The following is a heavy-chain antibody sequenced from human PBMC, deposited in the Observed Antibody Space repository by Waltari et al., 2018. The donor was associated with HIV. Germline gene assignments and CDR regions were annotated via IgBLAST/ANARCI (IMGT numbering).Heavy chain of an antibody. CDR2: IYYSGST. D-gene: IGHD3-9*01. CDR3: ARGTDLRYFDWLLPAVSWFDP. J-gene: IGHJ5*02. CDR1: GGSISSYY. Sequence: QVQLQESGPGLVKPSETLSLTCPVSGGSISSYYWSWIRQPPGKGLEWIGYIYYSGSTNYNPSLKSRVTISVDTSKNQFSLKLSSVTAADTAVYYCARGTDLRYFDWLLPAVSWFDPWGQGTLVTVSS. V-gene: IGHV4-59*01.